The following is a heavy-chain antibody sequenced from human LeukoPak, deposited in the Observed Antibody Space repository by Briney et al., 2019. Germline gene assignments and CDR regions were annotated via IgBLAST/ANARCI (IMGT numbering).Heavy chain of an antibody. CDR2: ISGSGGST. D-gene: IGHD3-3*01. J-gene: IGHJ4*02. Sequence: GGSLRLSCAASGFTFSSYAMSWVRQAPGKGLEWVSAISGSGGSTYYADSVKGRFTISRGNSKNTLYLQMNSLRAEDTAVYYCALKSHDFWSGYYSTDYWGQGTLVTVSS. CDR1: GFTFSSYA. V-gene: IGHV3-23*01. CDR3: ALKSHDFWSGYYSTDY.